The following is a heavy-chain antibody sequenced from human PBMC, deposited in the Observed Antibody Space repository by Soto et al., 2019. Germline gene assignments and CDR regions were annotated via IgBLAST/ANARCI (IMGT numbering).Heavy chain of an antibody. CDR1: GFTFSSYS. Sequence: PGGSLRLSCAASGFTFSSYSMNWVRQAPGKGLEWVSSISSSSSYIYYADSVKGQFTISRDNAKNSLYLQMNSLRAEDTAVYYCASDDYSNYERPPALFYWGQGTLVTVSS. D-gene: IGHD4-4*01. CDR2: ISSSSSYI. CDR3: ASDDYSNYERPPALFY. V-gene: IGHV3-21*01. J-gene: IGHJ4*02.